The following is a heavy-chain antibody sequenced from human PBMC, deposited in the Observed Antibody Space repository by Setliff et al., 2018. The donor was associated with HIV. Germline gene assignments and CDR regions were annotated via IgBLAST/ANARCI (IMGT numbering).Heavy chain of an antibody. CDR1: GGSININNYY. CDR2: IYYSGAT. D-gene: IGHD5-18*01. J-gene: IGHJ4*02. Sequence: SETLSLTCTVSGGSININNYYWGWIRQPPGKGLEWIGSIYYSGATYYKPSLKSRLTIAIDTSKNQFSLKLRSVTAADTAVYYCARHGYSSDLQISYCDSWGQGSLVTSPQ. CDR3: ARHGYSSDLQISYCDS. V-gene: IGHV4-39*01.